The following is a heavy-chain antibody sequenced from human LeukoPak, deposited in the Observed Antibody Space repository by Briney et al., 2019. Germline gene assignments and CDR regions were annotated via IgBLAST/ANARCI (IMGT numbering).Heavy chain of an antibody. CDR1: GFTFDDYA. CDR3: AKDKRAYYYDSSGYHDY. D-gene: IGHD3-22*01. J-gene: IGHJ4*02. Sequence: GSLRLSCAASGFTFDDYAMHWVRQAPGKGLEWVSLISGDGGSTYYADSVKGRFTISRDNSKNSLYLQMNSLRTEDTALYYCAKDKRAYYYDSSGYHDYWGQGTLVTVSS. V-gene: IGHV3-43*02. CDR2: ISGDGGST.